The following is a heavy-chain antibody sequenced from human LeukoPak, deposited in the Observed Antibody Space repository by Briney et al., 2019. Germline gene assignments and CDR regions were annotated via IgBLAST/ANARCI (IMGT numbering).Heavy chain of an antibody. CDR3: ARVSSPAGPSLNY. D-gene: IGHD2-2*01. Sequence: GGSLRLSCAASGFTFSDYYMSWIRQAPGKGLEWVSYISSSGSTIYYADSVKGRFTISRDNAKNSLYMQMNSLRAEDTAVYYCARVSSPAGPSLNYWGQGTLVTVSS. V-gene: IGHV3-11*01. J-gene: IGHJ4*02. CDR1: GFTFSDYY. CDR2: ISSSGSTI.